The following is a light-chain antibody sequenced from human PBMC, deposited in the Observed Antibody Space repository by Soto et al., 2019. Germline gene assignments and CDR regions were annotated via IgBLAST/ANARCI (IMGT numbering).Light chain of an antibody. CDR1: QSVSSTY. Sequence: EIVLTQSPGTLSLSPGDRATLSCRASQSVSSTYLAWCQQKPGQAPRLLIYDASSRATGIPDRFSGSGSGTDFTLTISRLEPEDFAVYYCQQYGSSPGLFTFGPGTKVDIK. V-gene: IGKV3-20*01. J-gene: IGKJ3*01. CDR3: QQYGSSPGLFT. CDR2: DAS.